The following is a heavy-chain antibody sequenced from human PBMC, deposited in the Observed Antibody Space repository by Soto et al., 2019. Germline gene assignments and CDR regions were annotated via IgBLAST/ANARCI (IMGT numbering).Heavy chain of an antibody. Sequence: GASVKVSCKVSGDTLTELSIHWVRQAPGKGLEYMGGFDPEDGEAMYAQNFQGRVTMTEDTSTDTSYMELSSLRAEDTAVYYCAKTKIGYSSGSGHMHDYWGQGTLVTVSS. D-gene: IGHD6-19*01. J-gene: IGHJ4*02. CDR1: GDTLTELS. V-gene: IGHV1-24*01. CDR2: FDPEDGEA. CDR3: AKTKIGYSSGSGHMHDY.